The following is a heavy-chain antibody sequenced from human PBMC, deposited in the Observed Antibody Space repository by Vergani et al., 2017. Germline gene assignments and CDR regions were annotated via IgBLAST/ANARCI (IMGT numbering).Heavy chain of an antibody. V-gene: IGHV1-8*01. J-gene: IGHJ6*03. CDR3: AREGVGSSWYGPAYYMDV. Sequence: QVQLVQSGAEVKKPGASVKVSCKASGYTFSSYDINWVRQATGQGLEWMGWMNPNSGNTGYAQKFQGRVTMTRNTSIRPAYMELSSLRSEDTAVYYCAREGVGSSWYGPAYYMDVWGKGTTVTVSS. CDR1: GYTFSSYD. CDR2: MNPNSGNT. D-gene: IGHD6-13*01.